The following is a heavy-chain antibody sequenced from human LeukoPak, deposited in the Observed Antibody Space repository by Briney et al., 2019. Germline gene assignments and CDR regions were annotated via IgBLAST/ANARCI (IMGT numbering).Heavy chain of an antibody. CDR2: VYYRGST. CDR1: GGSFRSTSHY. CDR3: ARQYWGRPYNWFDP. V-gene: IGHV4-39*01. D-gene: IGHD7-27*01. J-gene: IGHJ5*02. Sequence: SETLSLTCTVSGGSFRSTSHYWGWVRQPPGKGLDWLGSVYYRGSTYYKPSLKSRVTISADTSKNQFSLKLSSVTAVDTAVYYCARQYWGRPYNWFDPWGQGILVTVSS.